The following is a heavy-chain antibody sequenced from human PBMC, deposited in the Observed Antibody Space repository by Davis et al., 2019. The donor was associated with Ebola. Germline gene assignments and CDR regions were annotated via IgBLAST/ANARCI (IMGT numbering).Heavy chain of an antibody. CDR3: ARSSSGDYVSSYYYAMDV. CDR2: ISWNSGSI. D-gene: IGHD4-17*01. CDR1: GFTFDDYA. Sequence: GGSLRLSCAASGFTFDDYAMHWVRQAPGKGLEWVSGISWNSGSIGYADSVKGRFTISRDSAKNSVYLQMNSLRDEDTAIYYCARSSSGDYVSSYYYAMDVWGQGTTVTVSS. J-gene: IGHJ6*02. V-gene: IGHV3-9*01.